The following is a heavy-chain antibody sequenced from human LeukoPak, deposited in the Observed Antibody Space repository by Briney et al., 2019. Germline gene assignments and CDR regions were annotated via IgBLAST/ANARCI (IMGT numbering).Heavy chain of an antibody. CDR1: GFTFSTCW. D-gene: IGHD5-24*01. J-gene: IGHJ4*02. Sequence: PGGSLRLSCAVSGFTFSTCWMSWVRQAPGKGLEWVANINQDGSVKQYVDSVKGRFTLSRDNAKSSLSLELNSLRAEDTAVYYCARGPLRSDYWGQGTLVTVSS. CDR2: INQDGSVK. V-gene: IGHV3-7*01. CDR3: ARGPLRSDY.